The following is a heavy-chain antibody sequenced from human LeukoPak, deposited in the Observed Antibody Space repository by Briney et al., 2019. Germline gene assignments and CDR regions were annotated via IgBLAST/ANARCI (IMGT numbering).Heavy chain of an antibody. Sequence: SETLSLTCTVSGGSISSYYWSWIRQPAGKGLEWIGRIYTSGSTNYNPSLKSRVTMSVDTSKNQFSLKLSSVTAADTAVYYCARGHYDFWSGHSENWFDPWGQGTLVTVSS. CDR1: GGSISSYY. CDR2: IYTSGST. J-gene: IGHJ5*02. V-gene: IGHV4-4*07. D-gene: IGHD3-3*01. CDR3: ARGHYDFWSGHSENWFDP.